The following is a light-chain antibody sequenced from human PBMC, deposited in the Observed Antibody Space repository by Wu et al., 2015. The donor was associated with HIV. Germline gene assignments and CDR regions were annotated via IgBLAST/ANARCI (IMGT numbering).Light chain of an antibody. CDR2: GAS. J-gene: IGKJ5*01. V-gene: IGKV3D-20*02. Sequence: EIVLTQSPGTLSLSPGERATLSCRASQSVNSRFLAWYQQKLGQAPRLLIYGASSRATDIPDRFSGSGSGTDFTLTISSLEPEDFAVYYCQQRTNWPPITFGQGTRLEIK. CDR1: QSVNSRF. CDR3: QQRTNWPPIT.